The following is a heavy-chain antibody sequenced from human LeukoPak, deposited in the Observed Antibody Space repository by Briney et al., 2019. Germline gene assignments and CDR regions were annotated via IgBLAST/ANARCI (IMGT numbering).Heavy chain of an antibody. J-gene: IGHJ4*02. CDR2: IRSKASGGAM. D-gene: IGHD2-15*01. CDR3: SRGSRYGAC. V-gene: IGHV3-49*04. CDR1: GFTFGDYD. Sequence: GGSLRLSCTASGFTFGDYDMRWVRQAPRKGLEWVGYIRSKASGGAMEYAASVKGRFTMSRDDSKNTAHLQMNNLKTEDTAIYYCSRGSRYGACWGQGTLVTVSA.